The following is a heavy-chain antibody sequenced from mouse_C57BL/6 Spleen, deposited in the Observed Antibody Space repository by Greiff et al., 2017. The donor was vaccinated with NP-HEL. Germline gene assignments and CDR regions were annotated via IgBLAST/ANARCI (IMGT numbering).Heavy chain of an antibody. D-gene: IGHD1-1*01. V-gene: IGHV1-81*01. CDR1: GYTFTSYG. CDR2: IYPRSGNT. CDR3: ARCNYYGSSYWYFDV. J-gene: IGHJ1*03. Sequence: VQLQESGAELARPGASVKLSCKASGYTFTSYGISWVKQRPGQGLEWIGEIYPRSGNTYYNEKFKGKATLTADKSSSTAYMELRSLTSEDSAVYFCARCNYYGSSYWYFDVWGTGTTVTVSS.